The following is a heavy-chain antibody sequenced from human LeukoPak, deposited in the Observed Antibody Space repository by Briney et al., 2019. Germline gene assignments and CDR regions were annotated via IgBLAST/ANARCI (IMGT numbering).Heavy chain of an antibody. CDR1: GGSFSGYY. D-gene: IGHD6-13*01. Sequence: SETLSLTCAVYGGSFSGYYWSWIRQPAGKGLEWIGRIYTSGSTNYNPSLKSRVTMSVDTSKNQFSLKLSSVTAADTAVYFCARGLIAAAGNSFDPWGQGTLVTVSS. V-gene: IGHV4-59*10. CDR3: ARGLIAAAGNSFDP. J-gene: IGHJ5*02. CDR2: IYTSGST.